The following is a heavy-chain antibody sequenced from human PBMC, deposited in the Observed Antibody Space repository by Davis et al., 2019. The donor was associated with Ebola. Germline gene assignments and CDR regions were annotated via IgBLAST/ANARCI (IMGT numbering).Heavy chain of an antibody. V-gene: IGHV4-59*01. D-gene: IGHD2-2*01. J-gene: IGHJ6*02. CDR3: ARASLVPAAHYGMDV. CDR1: GGPISSYY. CDR2: IYYSGST. Sequence: MPSETLSLTCTASGGPISSYYWSWIRQPPGKGLEWIGYIYYSGSTNYNPSLKSRVTISVDTSKNQFSLKLSSVTAADTAVYYCARASLVPAAHYGMDVWGQGTTVTVSS.